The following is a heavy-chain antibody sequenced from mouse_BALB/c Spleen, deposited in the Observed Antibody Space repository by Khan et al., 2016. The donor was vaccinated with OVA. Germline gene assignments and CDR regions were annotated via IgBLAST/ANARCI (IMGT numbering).Heavy chain of an antibody. D-gene: IGHD1-2*01. CDR3: ARRNYFGYTFAY. CDR2: ISPGSGDT. V-gene: IGHV1-77*01. J-gene: IGHJ3*01. CDR1: GYTFSDYY. Sequence: QVQLQQSGAELARPGASVKLSCKASGYTFSDYYINWVKQRTGQGLEWIGEISPGSGDTYYNEKFKGKATLIADKSSSTAYMQLSSLTSEASAVYFCARRNYFGYTFAYWGQGTLVTVSA.